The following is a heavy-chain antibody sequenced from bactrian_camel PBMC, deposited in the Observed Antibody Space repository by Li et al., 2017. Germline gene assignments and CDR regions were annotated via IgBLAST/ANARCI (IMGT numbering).Heavy chain of an antibody. CDR2: TASGGDCT. V-gene: IGHV3S40*01. J-gene: IGHJ4*01. CDR3: GYGTDYNYWRIY. D-gene: IGHD1*01. CDR1: GFTFTRYA. Sequence: VQLVESGGGLVQPGESLRLSCAASGFTFTRYAMDWVRQAPGKGLEWVSATASGGDCTYYADSVKGRFTISRDNTKNTLYLQLSSLKTEDTAMYYCGYGTDYNYWRIYCGQGTQVTVS.